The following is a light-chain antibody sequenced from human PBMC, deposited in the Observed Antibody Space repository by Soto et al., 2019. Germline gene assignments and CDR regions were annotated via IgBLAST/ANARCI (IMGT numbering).Light chain of an antibody. V-gene: IGKV3-20*01. Sequence: EFVLTQSPGTLSLSPGERATLSCRASQTVRNNYLAWYQQKPGQAPRLLIYDASSRATGIPSRFSGRGSGTDFTLTISRLEPEDFAVYYCQQYGSSPRTFGQGTKLEI. CDR3: QQYGSSPRT. J-gene: IGKJ2*01. CDR1: QTVRNNY. CDR2: DAS.